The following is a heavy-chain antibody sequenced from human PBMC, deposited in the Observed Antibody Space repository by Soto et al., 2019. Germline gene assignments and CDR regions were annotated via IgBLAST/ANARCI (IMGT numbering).Heavy chain of an antibody. V-gene: IGHV3-48*02. CDR2: ISTSSSDI. CDR3: VRDVIRSGWFGY. Sequence: EVQLVESGGGLVQPGGSLRLSCAASGFALSRHSMNWVRQAPGKGLEWVSYISTSSSDIYYADSVKGRFTISRDNAKNSLYLHMNSLRDEDTAVYYCVRDVIRSGWFGYWGQGTLVTVSS. D-gene: IGHD3-10*01. CDR1: GFALSRHS. J-gene: IGHJ4*02.